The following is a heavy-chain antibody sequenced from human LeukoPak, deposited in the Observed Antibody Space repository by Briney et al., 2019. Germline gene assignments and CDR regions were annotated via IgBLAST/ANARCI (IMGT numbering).Heavy chain of an antibody. D-gene: IGHD3-22*01. Sequence: PGTSLRLSCTASGFTFSSYGMHWVRQAPGKGLEWVAVISYDGSNKYYADSVKGRFTISRDNSKNTLYLQMNSLRAEDTAVYYCARDAGGYYDSSGYPNDAFDIWGQGTMVTVSS. CDR2: ISYDGSNK. CDR3: ARDAGGYYDSSGYPNDAFDI. V-gene: IGHV3-30*19. J-gene: IGHJ3*02. CDR1: GFTFSSYG.